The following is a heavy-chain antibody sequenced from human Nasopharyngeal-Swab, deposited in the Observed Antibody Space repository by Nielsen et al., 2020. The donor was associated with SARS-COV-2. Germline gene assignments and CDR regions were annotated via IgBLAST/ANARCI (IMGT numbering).Heavy chain of an antibody. D-gene: IGHD1-26*01. Sequence: SVKGRFTISRDNAKNSLYLQMNSLRDEDTAVYYCARDLLVGAAFYYYYGMDVWGQGTTVTVSS. V-gene: IGHV3-48*02. J-gene: IGHJ6*02. CDR3: ARDLLVGAAFYYYYGMDV.